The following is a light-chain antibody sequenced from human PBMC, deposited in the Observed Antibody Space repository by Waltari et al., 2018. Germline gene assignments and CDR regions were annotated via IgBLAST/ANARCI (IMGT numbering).Light chain of an antibody. J-gene: IGKJ1*01. CDR3: QKYESLPAT. Sequence: EIVLTQSPGPLSLSQGERATLPGRASQSIGRSLAWYQQKPGQAPRLLIYEASSRDAGIPDRFSGSGSGTEFSLAISRLEPDDFAVYYCQKYESLPATFGQGTKVEIK. V-gene: IGKV3-20*01. CDR2: EAS. CDR1: QSIGRS.